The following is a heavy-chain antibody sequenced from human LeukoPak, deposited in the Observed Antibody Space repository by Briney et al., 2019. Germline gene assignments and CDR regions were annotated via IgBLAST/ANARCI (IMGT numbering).Heavy chain of an antibody. CDR2: IIPIFGTA. D-gene: IGHD3-10*01. CDR1: GGTFSSYA. Sequence: SVKVSCKASGGTFSSYAISWVRQAPGQGLEWMGGIIPIFGTANYAQKFQGRVTITTDESTSKAYMELTSLRSEDTAVYYCASGSGSYHNWFDPWGQGTLVTVSS. V-gene: IGHV1-69*05. J-gene: IGHJ5*02. CDR3: ASGSGSYHNWFDP.